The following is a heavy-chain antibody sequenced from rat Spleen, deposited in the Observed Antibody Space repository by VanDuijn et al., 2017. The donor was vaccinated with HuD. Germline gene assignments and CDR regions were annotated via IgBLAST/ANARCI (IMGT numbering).Heavy chain of an antibody. J-gene: IGHJ2*01. CDR1: GFSFSNYG. Sequence: EVQLVESGGGLVQPGRSQKLSCAASGFSFSNYGMHWIRQAPTKGLEWVAAISPSGVGTSFRDSVKGRFTISRDNAKSTLYLQMNSLRSEDTATYYCTRRHYGYTDYLDYWGQGVMVTVSS. CDR3: TRRHYGYTDYLDY. V-gene: IGHV5-19*01. CDR2: ISPSGVGT. D-gene: IGHD1-9*01.